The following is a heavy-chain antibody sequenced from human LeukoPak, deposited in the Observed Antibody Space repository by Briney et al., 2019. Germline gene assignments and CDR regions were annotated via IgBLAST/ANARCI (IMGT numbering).Heavy chain of an antibody. D-gene: IGHD3-22*01. CDR1: GYTFTSYG. CDR2: INPNSGGT. Sequence: ASVKVSCKASGYTFTSYGISWVRQAPGQGLEWIGWINPNSGGTNYAQRFQGRVTMTSDTSISTAYMELSRLRSNDTALYYCARDERYDSSGYPFDYWGQGTLVTVSS. CDR3: ARDERYDSSGYPFDY. V-gene: IGHV1-2*02. J-gene: IGHJ4*02.